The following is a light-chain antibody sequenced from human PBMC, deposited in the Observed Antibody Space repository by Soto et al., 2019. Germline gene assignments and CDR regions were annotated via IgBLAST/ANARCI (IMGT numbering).Light chain of an antibody. V-gene: IGKV2-30*01. CDR3: MQGTPGPSI. Sequence: DVVMTQSPLSLPVTLGQPASISCRSSQSLVFRSGNIYLTWFQQSPGHAPRRLIYKVSDRESGVPDRFGGGGSDIISTRRIRGGEPEDVGVYFCMQGTPGPSIFGRGTKREIK. J-gene: IGKJ2*01. CDR2: KVS. CDR1: QSLVFRSGNIY.